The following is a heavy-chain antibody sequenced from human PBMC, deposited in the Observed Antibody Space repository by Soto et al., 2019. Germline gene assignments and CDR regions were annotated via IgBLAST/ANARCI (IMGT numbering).Heavy chain of an antibody. V-gene: IGHV1-69*06. CDR1: GGTFSSYA. CDR3: ARDDRGVGGPAPTFDYYFGLDV. J-gene: IGHJ6*01. CDR2: IIPIFGTA. D-gene: IGHD2-2*01. Sequence: PVKVSCQSSGGTFSSYAISWVRQAPGQGIQWMGGIIPIFGTANYAQKFQGRVTITADKSTSTAYMELSSLRSEDTAVYYCARDDRGVGGPAPTFDYYFGLDVRGHGTTVTLT.